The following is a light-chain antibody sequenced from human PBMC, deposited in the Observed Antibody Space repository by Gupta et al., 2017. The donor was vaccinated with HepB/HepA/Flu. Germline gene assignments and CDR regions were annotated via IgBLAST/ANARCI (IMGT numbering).Light chain of an antibody. CDR3: NKLHRYPHRFLLT. CDR2: DEF. V-gene: IGKV1-9*01. CDR1: QGISSY. J-gene: IGKJ3*01. Sequence: DIQLTQSPSFLSASVGDRVTITCRASQGISSYLAWYQQKTGKAPKRQIYDEFTLKSGVTSRFSGSGYGNEFNPKVSSLHTEEWAHYYCNKLHRYPHRFLLTFGHGTKVDIK.